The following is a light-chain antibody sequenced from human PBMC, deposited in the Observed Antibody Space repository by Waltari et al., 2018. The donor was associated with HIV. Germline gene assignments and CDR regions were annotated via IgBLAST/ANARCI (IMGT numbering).Light chain of an antibody. J-gene: IGKJ3*01. CDR1: QDIRNF. V-gene: IGKV1-33*01. CDR3: QHYDGLPIT. CDR2: DAS. Sequence: DIQMTQSLSSLSASIGDRVTITCQASQDIRNFLNWYQQKAGKAPELLIHDASNLETGVPSRFSGSGSGTHFTLTISSLQPEDIATYFCQHYDGLPITFGPGTKLEVK.